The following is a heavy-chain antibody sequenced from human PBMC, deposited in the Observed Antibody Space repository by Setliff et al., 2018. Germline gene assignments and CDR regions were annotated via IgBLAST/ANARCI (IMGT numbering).Heavy chain of an antibody. V-gene: IGHV3-23*01. CDR3: SKAALDLELDS. D-gene: IGHD1-1*01. CDR1: GFIFKNHA. J-gene: IGHJ4*02. CDR2: VSGGGDYT. Sequence: QPGGSLRLSCEASGFIFKNHALTWVRQVPGKGLEWVSAVSGGGDYTYYADSVKGRFTISRDNSKNTVYLHIKSLRADDTAVYFCSKAALDLELDSWGQGTLVTVS.